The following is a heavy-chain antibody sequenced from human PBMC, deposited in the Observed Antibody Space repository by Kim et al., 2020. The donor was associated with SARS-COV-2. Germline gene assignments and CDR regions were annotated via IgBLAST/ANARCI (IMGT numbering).Heavy chain of an antibody. V-gene: IGHV4-31*03. J-gene: IGHJ3*02. Sequence: SETLSLTCTVSGGSISSGGYYWSWIRQHPGKGLEWIGYIYYSGSTYYNPSLKSRVTISVDTSKNQFSLKLSSVTAADTAVYYCARDAKKNYYDSPRAFDIWGQGTMVTVSS. D-gene: IGHD3-22*01. CDR1: GGSISSGGYY. CDR2: IYYSGST. CDR3: ARDAKKNYYDSPRAFDI.